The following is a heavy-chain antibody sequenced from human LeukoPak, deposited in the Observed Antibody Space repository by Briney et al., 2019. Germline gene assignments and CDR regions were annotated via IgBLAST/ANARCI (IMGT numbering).Heavy chain of an antibody. D-gene: IGHD5-18*01. CDR1: GYTFTGYY. V-gene: IGHV1-2*02. Sequence: ASVKVSCKASGYTFTGYYMHWVRQAPGQGLEWMGWINPNSGGTNYAQKFQGRVTMTRDTSISTAYMELSRLRSDDTAVYYCARGRGTRRGYSYGLDYWGQGTLVTVSS. J-gene: IGHJ4*02. CDR3: ARGRGTRRGYSYGLDY. CDR2: INPNSGGT.